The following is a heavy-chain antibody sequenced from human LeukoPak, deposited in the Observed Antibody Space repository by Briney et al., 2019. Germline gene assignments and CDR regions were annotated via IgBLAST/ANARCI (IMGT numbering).Heavy chain of an antibody. D-gene: IGHD5-24*01. CDR3: ARGGWEDGYNYWTDAFDI. Sequence: SETLSLTCTVSGGSISSYYWSWIRQPAGKGLEWIGRIYTSGSTNYNPSLKSRVTMSVDTSKNQFSLKLSSVTAADTAVYYCARGGWEDGYNYWTDAFDIWGQGTMVTVSS. CDR2: IYTSGST. V-gene: IGHV4-4*07. J-gene: IGHJ3*02. CDR1: GGSISSYY.